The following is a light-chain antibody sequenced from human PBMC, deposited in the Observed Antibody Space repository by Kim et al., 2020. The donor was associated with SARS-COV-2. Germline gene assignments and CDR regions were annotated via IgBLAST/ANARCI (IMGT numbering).Light chain of an antibody. CDR3: QQYNSASYT. V-gene: IGKV1-5*03. CDR2: QTS. CDR1: LTVTGS. Sequence: IQLTQSPSTLSASVGDRVTITCRASLTVTGSLAWYQQKPGKAPNLLIYQTSTLESGVPSRFSGSGSGTEFTLTISSLQPDDSATYHCQQYNSASYTFGQGTKLEIK. J-gene: IGKJ2*01.